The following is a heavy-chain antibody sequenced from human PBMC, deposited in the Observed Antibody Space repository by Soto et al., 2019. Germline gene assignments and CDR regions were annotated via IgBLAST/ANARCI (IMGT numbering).Heavy chain of an antibody. D-gene: IGHD3-22*01. V-gene: IGHV3-11*01. CDR3: ARDVKENYDSSAYSDDFDI. CDR2: ISSSGSTI. Sequence: GGSLRFSCAASGFTFSDYYMSWIRQAPGKGLEWVSYISSSGSTIYYADSVKGRFTISRDNAKNSLYLQMNSLRAEDTAVYYCARDVKENYDSSAYSDDFDIWGQGTMVTVSS. J-gene: IGHJ3*02. CDR1: GFTFSDYY.